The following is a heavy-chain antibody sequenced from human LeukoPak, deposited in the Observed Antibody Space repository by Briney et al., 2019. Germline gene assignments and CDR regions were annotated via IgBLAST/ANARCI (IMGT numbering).Heavy chain of an antibody. CDR1: TFTFNSYT. CDR2: ISSSSSYI. D-gene: IGHD3-10*02. CDR3: AELGITMIGGV. Sequence: GGSLRLSCAVSTFTFNSYTMNWVRQAPGKGLEWVSSISSSSSYIYYADSVKGRFTISRDNAKNSLYLQMNSLRAEDTAVYYCAELGITMIGGVWGKGTTVTISS. J-gene: IGHJ6*04. V-gene: IGHV3-21*01.